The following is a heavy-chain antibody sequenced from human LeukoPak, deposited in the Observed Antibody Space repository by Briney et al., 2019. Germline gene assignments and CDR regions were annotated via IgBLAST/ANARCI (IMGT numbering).Heavy chain of an antibody. Sequence: SVKVSCKASGGTFSSYAISWVRQAPGQGLEWMGGIMPIFGTANYAQKFQGRVTITADESTSTAYMELSSLRSEDTAVYYCAREGIGYSYGSDGGGVDYWGQGTLVTVSS. J-gene: IGHJ4*02. CDR1: GGTFSSYA. V-gene: IGHV1-69*13. CDR3: AREGIGYSYGSDGGGVDY. D-gene: IGHD5-18*01. CDR2: IMPIFGTA.